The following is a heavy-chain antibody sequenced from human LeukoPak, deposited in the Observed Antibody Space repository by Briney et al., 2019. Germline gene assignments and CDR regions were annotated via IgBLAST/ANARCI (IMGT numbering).Heavy chain of an antibody. V-gene: IGHV3-64D*09. CDR1: GFPFSSYA. D-gene: IGHD4-17*01. Sequence: PGGSLRLSCSASGFPFSSYAMHWVRQAPGKGLEYVSAISDSGGSTYYADSVKGRFTISRDNSKNTLYLQMTSLTAEDTAVYYCVRTLRVTTSPSWGQGTLVTVSS. CDR2: ISDSGGST. CDR3: VRTLRVTTSPS. J-gene: IGHJ4*02.